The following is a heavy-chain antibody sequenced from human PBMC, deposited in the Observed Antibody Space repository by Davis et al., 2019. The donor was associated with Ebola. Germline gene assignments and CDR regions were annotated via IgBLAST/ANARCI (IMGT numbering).Heavy chain of an antibody. Sequence: MPSETLSLTCTVSGGSIRTHYWSWIRQSPGKGLEWIGYSYYGGSTNYNPSLKSRVTISIDTSKNQFSLKLSSVTAADTAVYYCARAGEGWLQLPDYWGQGTLVTVSS. V-gene: IGHV4-59*11. CDR1: GGSIRTHY. CDR3: ARAGEGWLQLPDY. J-gene: IGHJ4*02. D-gene: IGHD5-24*01. CDR2: SYYGGST.